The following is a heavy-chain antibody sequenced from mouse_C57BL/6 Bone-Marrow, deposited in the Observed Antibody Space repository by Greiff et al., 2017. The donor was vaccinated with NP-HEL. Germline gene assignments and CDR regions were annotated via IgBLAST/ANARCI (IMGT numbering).Heavy chain of an antibody. J-gene: IGHJ2*01. CDR2: ISYDGSN. CDR1: GFSITSCYF. D-gene: IGHD4-1*01. V-gene: IGHV3-6*01. Sequence: EVQLVESGPGLVKPSQSLSLTCSVTGFSITSCYFWNWIRQLPGNLLEWMGYISYDGSNNYNPSLKNRISITRDTSKNLFFLKLNSVTTEDTATYYCARGLANVDYWGKGTTLTVSS. CDR3: ARGLANVDY.